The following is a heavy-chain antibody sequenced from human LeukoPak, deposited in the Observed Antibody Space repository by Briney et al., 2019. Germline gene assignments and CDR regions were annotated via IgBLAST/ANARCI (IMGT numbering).Heavy chain of an antibody. J-gene: IGHJ4*02. Sequence: GGSLRLSCAASGFTFSSYAMSWVRQAPEKGLEWVSAIRGTGDNTYYADSVKGRFTISRDNSKNTLYLQMNSLRAEDTAVYSCAKDSSDYGDYDPGAFDYWGQGTLVTVSS. D-gene: IGHD4-17*01. V-gene: IGHV3-23*01. CDR3: AKDSSDYGDYDPGAFDY. CDR1: GFTFSSYA. CDR2: IRGTGDNT.